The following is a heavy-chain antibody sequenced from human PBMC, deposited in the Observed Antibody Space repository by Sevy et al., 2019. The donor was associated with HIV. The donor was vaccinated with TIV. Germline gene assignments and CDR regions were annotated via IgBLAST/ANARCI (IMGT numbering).Heavy chain of an antibody. J-gene: IGHJ6*03. V-gene: IGHV1-69*13. CDR2: IIPIFGTA. Sequence: ASVNVSCKASGGTFSSYAISWVRQAPGQGLEWMGRIIPIFGTANYAQKFQGRVTITADESTSTAYMELSSLRSEDTAVYYCARAGGIIAAAGTGDYYMDVWGKGTTVTVSS. D-gene: IGHD6-13*01. CDR1: GGTFSSYA. CDR3: ARAGGIIAAAGTGDYYMDV.